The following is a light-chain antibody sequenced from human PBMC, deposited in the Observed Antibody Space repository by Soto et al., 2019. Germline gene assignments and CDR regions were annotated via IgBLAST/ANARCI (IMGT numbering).Light chain of an antibody. V-gene: IGKV3-15*01. CDR2: DVS. Sequence: EIRMTQSPGTLSVSPGERATLSCRAAQGVTTNFAWYQQKSGQSPRLLIYDVSNRATGVPARFSGSGSETDLTLTISGLRSEDSAVYFCQQYNNWPFSFGQGTRLAI. CDR3: QQYNNWPFS. CDR1: QGVTTN. J-gene: IGKJ5*01.